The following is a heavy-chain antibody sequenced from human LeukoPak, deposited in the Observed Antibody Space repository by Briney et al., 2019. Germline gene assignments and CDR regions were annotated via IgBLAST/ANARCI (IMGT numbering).Heavy chain of an antibody. CDR3: AREVRGLAYYFDY. CDR2: IYSGGST. CDR1: GFTVSSNY. Sequence: GGSLRLSCAASGFTVSSNYMTWVRQAPGKGLEWVSVIYSGGSTYYAGSVKGRFTISRHNSKNTLYLQMNSLRAEDTAVYYGAREVRGLAYYFDYWGQGTLVTVSS. D-gene: IGHD6-19*01. J-gene: IGHJ4*02. V-gene: IGHV3-53*04.